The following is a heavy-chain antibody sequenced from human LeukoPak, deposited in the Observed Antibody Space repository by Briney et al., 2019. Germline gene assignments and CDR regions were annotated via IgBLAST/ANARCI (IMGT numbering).Heavy chain of an antibody. CDR2: INPNSGGT. D-gene: IGHD6-13*01. V-gene: IGHV1-2*04. Sequence: ASVKVSCKASGYTFTGYYMHWVRQAPGQGLEWMGWINPNSGGTNYAQKFQGWVTMTRDTSISTAYMELSRLRSDDTAVYYCVRERAAALSDYYYYGMDVWGQGTTVTVSS. CDR1: GYTFTGYY. CDR3: VRERAAALSDYYYYGMDV. J-gene: IGHJ6*02.